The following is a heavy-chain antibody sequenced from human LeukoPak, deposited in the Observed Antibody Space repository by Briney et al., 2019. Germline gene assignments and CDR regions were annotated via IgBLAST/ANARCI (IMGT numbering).Heavy chain of an antibody. CDR1: GYTFTASY. CDR3: ARSAEHCANGVCFTKHHMDV. V-gene: IGHV1-2*02. D-gene: IGHD2-8*01. CDR2: TNPNSGDT. Sequence: ASVMLSCKTSGYTFTASYIYWVRQAPGQGLEWMGRTNPNSGDTDYAQKFQGRVTMTRDTSINTAYVEVRRLTSDDTADYYCARSAEHCANGVCFTKHHMDVWGKGTTVTVSS. J-gene: IGHJ6*04.